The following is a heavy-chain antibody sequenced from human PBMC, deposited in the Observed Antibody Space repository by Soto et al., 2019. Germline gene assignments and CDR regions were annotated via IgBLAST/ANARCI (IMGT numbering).Heavy chain of an antibody. D-gene: IGHD3-16*01. CDR3: TRFGTGYYYGMDV. CDR2: IRSKANSYAT. Sequence: EVQLVESGGGLVQPGGSLKLSCAASWFTFSGSAMHWVRQASGKGLEWVGRIRSKANSYATAYAASVKGRFTISRDDSKNTAYLQMNSLKTEDTAVYYCTRFGTGYYYGMDVWGQGTTVTVSS. CDR1: WFTFSGSA. J-gene: IGHJ6*02. V-gene: IGHV3-73*02.